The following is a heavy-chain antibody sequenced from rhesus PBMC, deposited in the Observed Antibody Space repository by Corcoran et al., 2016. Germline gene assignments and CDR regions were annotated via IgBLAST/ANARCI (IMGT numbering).Heavy chain of an antibody. CDR1: GGYISSSY. V-gene: IGHV4-169*02. J-gene: IGHJ4*01. D-gene: IGHD5-24*01. CDR3: ARDSYTAGTVYFDY. Sequence: QLQLQESGPGLVKPSETLSVTCAVSGGYISSSYWSWIRPSPGTGLEWIGYIYGSGTSTNYNPSLKSRVTLSVDTSKNQLSLKLSSVTTADTAVYYCARDSYTAGTVYFDYWGQGVLVTVSS. CDR2: IYGSGTST.